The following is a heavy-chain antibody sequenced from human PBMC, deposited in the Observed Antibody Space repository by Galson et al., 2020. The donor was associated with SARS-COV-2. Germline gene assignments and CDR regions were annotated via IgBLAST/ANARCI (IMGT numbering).Heavy chain of an antibody. CDR3: ARLSGINAGYNWFDP. J-gene: IGHJ5*02. V-gene: IGHV4-4*02. CDR1: GGSISSPNTW. D-gene: IGHD3-9*01. Sequence: SETLSLTCAVSGGSISSPNTWWSWVRQPPGKGLEWIGEIFHSGGTNYNPSLRSQVTISVDKSNNQFSLKLSSVTAADTAIYYCARLSGINAGYNWFDPWGQGTLVTVSS. CDR2: IFHSGGT.